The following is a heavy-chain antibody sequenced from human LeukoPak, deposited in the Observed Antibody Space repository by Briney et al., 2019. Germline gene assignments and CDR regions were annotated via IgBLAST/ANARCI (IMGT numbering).Heavy chain of an antibody. Sequence: PGGSLRLSCEASGFIFSNFWMSWVRQAPGKGLEWVANIREDGSEAYYVDFVKGRFTISRDNDKNSLHLQMNSLRAEDTAVYYCARDAHDFWSGYHFDYWGQGTLVTVSS. CDR1: GFIFSNFW. V-gene: IGHV3-7*01. CDR3: ARDAHDFWSGYHFDY. J-gene: IGHJ4*02. CDR2: IREDGSEA. D-gene: IGHD3-3*01.